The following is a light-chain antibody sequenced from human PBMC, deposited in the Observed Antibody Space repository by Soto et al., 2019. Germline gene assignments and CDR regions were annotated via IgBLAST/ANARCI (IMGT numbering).Light chain of an antibody. V-gene: IGLV2-14*01. CDR3: NSCTDTTSLI. Sequence: QSALTQPASVSGPPGQSITISCTGTSSDVGDYKYVSWYQQHPGKAPKLIIYEVSNRPSGISNRFSGSKSGNTASLTISGLQAEDEADYYCNSCTDTTSLIFGGGTKVTVL. CDR2: EVS. CDR1: SSDVGDYKY. J-gene: IGLJ2*01.